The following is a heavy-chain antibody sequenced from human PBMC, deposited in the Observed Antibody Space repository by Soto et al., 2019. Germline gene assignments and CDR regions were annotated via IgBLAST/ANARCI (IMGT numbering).Heavy chain of an antibody. CDR3: ARGRYSSSFIERYYYYGMDV. CDR1: GGSISSCGHY. CDR2: IYYSGST. V-gene: IGHV4-31*03. J-gene: IGHJ6*02. D-gene: IGHD6-6*01. Sequence: SETLSLTCTVSGGSISSCGHYWTWIRQHPGKGLEWIGYIYYSGSTYYNPSLKSRVTMSVDMSKNQFSLKLSSVTAADTAVYYCARGRYSSSFIERYYYYGMDVWGQGTTVTVSS.